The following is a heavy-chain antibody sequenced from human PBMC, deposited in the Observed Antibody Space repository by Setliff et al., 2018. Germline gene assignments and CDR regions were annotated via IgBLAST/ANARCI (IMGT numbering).Heavy chain of an antibody. Sequence: ASVKVSCKASGYTFTSYDINWVRQATGQGLEWMGWMNPNSGNTGYAQKFQGRVTITRNTSISTAYMELSSLRSEDTAVHYCARSYQGVDDFWSGYFQTDYYYYMDVWGKGTTVTVSS. D-gene: IGHD3-3*01. CDR1: GYTFTSYD. V-gene: IGHV1-8*03. J-gene: IGHJ6*03. CDR3: ARSYQGVDDFWSGYFQTDYYYYMDV. CDR2: MNPNSGNT.